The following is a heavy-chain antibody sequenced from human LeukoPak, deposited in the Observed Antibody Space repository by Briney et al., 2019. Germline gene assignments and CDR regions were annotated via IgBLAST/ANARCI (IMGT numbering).Heavy chain of an antibody. D-gene: IGHD5-12*01. CDR3: ARGNVDIVATYWFDP. J-gene: IGHJ5*02. Sequence: SETLSLTCSVSGDSIRNYHWTWIRQPPGKGLEWIGYIYYSGSTNYNPSLKSRVTISVDTSKNQFSLKLSSVTAADTAVYYCARGNVDIVATYWFDPWGQGTLVTVSS. V-gene: IGHV4-59*01. CDR1: GDSIRNYH. CDR2: IYYSGST.